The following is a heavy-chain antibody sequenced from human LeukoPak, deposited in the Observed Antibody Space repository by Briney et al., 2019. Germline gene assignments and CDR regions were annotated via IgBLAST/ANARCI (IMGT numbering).Heavy chain of an antibody. V-gene: IGHV1-2*06. CDR1: GYTFTGYY. D-gene: IGHD2-21*01. CDR2: INPNSGGT. J-gene: IGHJ3*02. Sequence: ASVKVSCKASGYTFTGYYMHWVRQAPGQGLEWMGRINPNSGGTNYAQKFQGRVTMTRDTSISTAYMELSRLRSDDTAVYYRARDVVVGNAFDIWGQGTMVTVSS. CDR3: ARDVVVGNAFDI.